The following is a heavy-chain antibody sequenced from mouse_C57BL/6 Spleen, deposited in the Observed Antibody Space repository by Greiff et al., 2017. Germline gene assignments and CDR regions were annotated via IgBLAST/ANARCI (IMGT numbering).Heavy chain of an antibody. CDR2: ISYDGSN. CDR1: GYSITSGYY. J-gene: IGHJ1*03. V-gene: IGHV3-6*01. CDR3: ARAGILYWYFDV. D-gene: IGHD2-14*01. Sequence: VQLQQSGPGLVKPSQSLSLTCSVTGYSITSGYYWNWIRQFPGNKLEWMGYISYDGSNNYNPSLKNRISITRDTSKNQFCLKLNSVTTEDTATYYCARAGILYWYFDVWGTGTTVTVSS.